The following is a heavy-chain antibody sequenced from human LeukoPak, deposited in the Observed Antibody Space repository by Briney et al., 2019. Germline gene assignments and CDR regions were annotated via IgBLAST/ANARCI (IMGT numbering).Heavy chain of an antibody. D-gene: IGHD3-10*01. V-gene: IGHV5-51*01. J-gene: IGHJ6*03. Sequence: GESLQISCEGSGYIFSSYWIAWVRQLPGKGLEWMGIIYFGDSDTRYSPSLQGQVTISADKSISTANLQWSSLTASDTAMYYCARSEQSYYYGSGSRYYYYYYYMDVWGKGTTVTVSS. CDR2: IYFGDSDT. CDR1: GYIFSSYW. CDR3: ARSEQSYYYGSGSRYYYYYYYMDV.